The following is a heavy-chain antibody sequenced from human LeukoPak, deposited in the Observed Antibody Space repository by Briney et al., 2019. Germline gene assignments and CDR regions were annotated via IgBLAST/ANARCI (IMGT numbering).Heavy chain of an antibody. Sequence: KTSETLSLTCTVSGGSISSYYWSWIRQPPGKGLEWIGYIHTSGSTNYNPSLKSRVTISVDTSKNQFSLKLSSVTAADTAVYYCARQIRRAATYNWFDPWGQGTLVTVSS. D-gene: IGHD6-13*01. V-gene: IGHV4-4*09. J-gene: IGHJ5*02. CDR3: ARQIRRAATYNWFDP. CDR2: IHTSGST. CDR1: GGSISSYY.